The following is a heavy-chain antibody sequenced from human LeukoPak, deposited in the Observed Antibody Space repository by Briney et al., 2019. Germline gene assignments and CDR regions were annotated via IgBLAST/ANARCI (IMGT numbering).Heavy chain of an antibody. CDR2: ISAYNGNT. CDR3: AREGSSGSYFPFDY. J-gene: IGHJ4*02. Sequence: ASVRVSCKASGYTFTSYGISWVRQGPGQGLEWMGWISAYNGNTNYAQKLQGRVTMTTDTSTSTAYMELRSLRSDDTAVYYCAREGSSGSYFPFDYWGQGTLVTVSS. CDR1: GYTFTSYG. D-gene: IGHD1-26*01. V-gene: IGHV1-18*01.